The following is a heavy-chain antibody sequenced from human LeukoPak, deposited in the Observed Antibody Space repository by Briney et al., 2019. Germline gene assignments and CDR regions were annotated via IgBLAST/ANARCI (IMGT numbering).Heavy chain of an antibody. CDR2: INHSGST. CDR3: ARALYYDFWSGYLANNWFDP. V-gene: IGHV4-34*01. D-gene: IGHD3-3*01. J-gene: IGHJ5*02. Sequence: SETLSLTCAVYGGSLSGYYWSWIRQPPGKGLEWIGEINHSGSTNYNPSLKSRVTISVDTSKNQFSLKLSSVTAADTAVYYCARALYYDFWSGYLANNWFDPWGQGTLVTVSS. CDR1: GGSLSGYY.